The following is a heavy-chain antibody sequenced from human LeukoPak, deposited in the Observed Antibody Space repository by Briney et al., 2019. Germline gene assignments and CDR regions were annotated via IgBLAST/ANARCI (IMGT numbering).Heavy chain of an antibody. Sequence: GGSLRLSCAASGFTFSNYGMHWVRQAPGKGLEWVAVIWYDGSNKYYADSVKGRFTISRDNSKNTLFLQMNSLRAEDTAIYYCARDDCSGSSCYVGDYYYGMDVWGQGTTVTVSS. CDR1: GFTFSNYG. V-gene: IGHV3-33*01. D-gene: IGHD2-2*01. J-gene: IGHJ6*02. CDR3: ARDDCSGSSCYVGDYYYGMDV. CDR2: IWYDGSNK.